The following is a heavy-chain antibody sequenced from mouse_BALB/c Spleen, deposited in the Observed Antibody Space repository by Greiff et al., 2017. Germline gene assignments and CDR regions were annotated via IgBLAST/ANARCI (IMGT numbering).Heavy chain of an antibody. J-gene: IGHJ4*01. CDR2: ISYDGSN. Sequence: DVHLVESGPGLVKPSQSLSLTCSVTGYSITSGYYWNWIRQFPGNKLEWMGYISYDGSNNYNPSLKNRISITRDTSKNQFFLKLNSVTTEDTATYYCARETDAMDYWGQGTSVTVSS. V-gene: IGHV3-6*02. CDR1: GYSITSGYY. CDR3: ARETDAMDY.